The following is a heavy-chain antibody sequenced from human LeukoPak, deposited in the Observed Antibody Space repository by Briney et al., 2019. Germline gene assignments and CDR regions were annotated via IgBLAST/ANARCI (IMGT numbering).Heavy chain of an antibody. CDR1: GFSISNYW. D-gene: IGHD6-19*01. Sequence: GGSLRLSCAVSGFSISNYWMTWVRQAPGKGLEWVSAISGSGGSTYYADSVKGRFTISRDNSKNTLYLQMNSLRAEDTAVYYCAKVSVSSGWYNAFDYWGQGTLVTVSS. J-gene: IGHJ4*02. V-gene: IGHV3-23*01. CDR2: ISGSGGST. CDR3: AKVSVSSGWYNAFDY.